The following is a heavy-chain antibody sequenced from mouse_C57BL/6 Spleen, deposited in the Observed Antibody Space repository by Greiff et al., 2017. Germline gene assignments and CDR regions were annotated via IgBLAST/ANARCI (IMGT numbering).Heavy chain of an antibody. CDR3: ARGRKGAY. V-gene: IGHV5-12*01. J-gene: IGHJ3*01. CDR2: ISNGGGST. Sequence: EVKLVESGGGLVQPGGSLKLSCAASGFTFSDYYMYWVRQTPEKRLEWVAYISNGGGSTYYPDTVKGRFTISRDNAKNTLYLQMSRLKSEDTAMYYCARGRKGAYWGQGTLVTVSA. CDR1: GFTFSDYY.